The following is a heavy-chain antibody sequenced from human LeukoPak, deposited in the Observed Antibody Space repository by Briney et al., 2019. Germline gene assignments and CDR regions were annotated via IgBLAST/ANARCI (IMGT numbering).Heavy chain of an antibody. CDR2: ISSSSSYI. CDR1: GFTFSSYR. V-gene: IGHV3-21*01. Sequence: PGGSLRLSCAASGFTFSSYRMNWVRPAPGKGRAWVSSISSSSSYIYYADSVRGRFTMSRDNAKNSLYLQMNSLRAEDTAVYYCASHEPCRAAAGTNFDYWGQGTLVTVSS. D-gene: IGHD6-13*01. CDR3: ASHEPCRAAAGTNFDY. J-gene: IGHJ4*02.